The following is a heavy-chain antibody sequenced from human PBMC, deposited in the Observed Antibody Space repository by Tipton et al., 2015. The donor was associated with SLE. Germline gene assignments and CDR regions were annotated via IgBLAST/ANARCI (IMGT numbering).Heavy chain of an antibody. Sequence: SLRLSCAASGFTFSSYWMSWVRQAPGKGLEWVANIKQDGSEKSYVDSVKGRFTISRDNAKNSLYLQMNSRRAEDTAVYYCAREAYSGSYFDYWGQGTLVTVSS. J-gene: IGHJ4*02. D-gene: IGHD1-26*01. CDR3: AREAYSGSYFDY. V-gene: IGHV3-7*01. CDR1: GFTFSSYW. CDR2: IKQDGSEK.